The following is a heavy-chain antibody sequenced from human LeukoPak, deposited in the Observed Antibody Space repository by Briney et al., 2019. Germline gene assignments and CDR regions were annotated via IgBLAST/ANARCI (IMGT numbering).Heavy chain of an antibody. CDR3: ARIMTGYYYYFDY. J-gene: IGHJ4*02. V-gene: IGHV4-34*01. D-gene: IGHD3-9*01. CDR2: INHSGST. CDR1: GGFFRGYH. Sequence: PSETLALTCAFYGGFFRGYHWSWIRQPPGKGLEWIGEINHSGSTNYNPSLKSRVTISLDTSKNQFSLKLSSVTAADTAVYYCARIMTGYYYYFDYWGQGTLVAVSS.